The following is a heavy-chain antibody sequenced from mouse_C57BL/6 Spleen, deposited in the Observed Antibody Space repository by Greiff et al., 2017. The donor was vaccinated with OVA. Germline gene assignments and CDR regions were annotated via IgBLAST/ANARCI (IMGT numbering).Heavy chain of an antibody. V-gene: IGHV5-4*01. CDR3: AGEEANGYDVYYFDY. D-gene: IGHD2-2*01. J-gene: IGHJ2*01. CDR2: ISDGGSYT. Sequence: VQLKESGGGLVKPGGSLKLSCAASGFTFSSYAMSWVRQTPGKRLEWVATISDGGSYTYYPDNVKGRFTISRDNAKDNLYLQMSHLKSEDTAMYYCAGEEANGYDVYYFDYWGQGTTLTVSS. CDR1: GFTFSSYA.